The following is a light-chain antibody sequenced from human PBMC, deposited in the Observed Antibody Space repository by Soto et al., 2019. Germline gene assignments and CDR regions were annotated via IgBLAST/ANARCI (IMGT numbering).Light chain of an antibody. J-gene: IGKJ1*01. CDR2: GAS. Sequence: IVLTQSPGTLSLSPGERATLSCRASQSVSSSYLAWYQQKPGQAPRLLMYGASSRATGIPDRFSGSGSGTEFTLTISRLEPEDFAVYYCQQYGSSPKTFGQGTKVEIK. V-gene: IGKV3-20*01. CDR3: QQYGSSPKT. CDR1: QSVSSSY.